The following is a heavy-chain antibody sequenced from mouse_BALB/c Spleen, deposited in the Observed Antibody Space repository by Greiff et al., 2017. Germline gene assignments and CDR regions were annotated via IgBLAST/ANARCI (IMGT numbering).Heavy chain of an antibody. V-gene: IGHV3-8*02. D-gene: IGHD1-1*02. CDR1: GDSITSGY. CDR3: ARYGGTDWYFDV. Sequence: EVKLMESGPSLVKPSQTLSLTCSVTGDSITSGYWNWIRKFPGNKLEYMGYISYSGSTYYNPSLKSRISITRDTSKNQYYLQLNSVTTEDTATYYCARYGGTDWYFDVWGAGTTVTVSS. J-gene: IGHJ1*01. CDR2: ISYSGST.